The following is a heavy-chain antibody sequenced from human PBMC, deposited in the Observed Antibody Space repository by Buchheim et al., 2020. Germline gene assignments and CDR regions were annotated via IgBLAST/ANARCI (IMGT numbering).Heavy chain of an antibody. CDR2: IGTAGDT. CDR1: GFTFSSYD. J-gene: IGHJ6*02. D-gene: IGHD6-13*01. CDR3: ARGQYSSSWADYYYYGMDV. V-gene: IGHV3-13*04. Sequence: EVQLVESGGGLVQPGGSLRLSCAASGFTFSSYDMHWVRQATGEGLEWVSAIGTAGDTYYPGSVKGRFTISRENAKNSLYLQMNSLRAGDTAVYYCARGQYSSSWADYYYYGMDVWGQGTT.